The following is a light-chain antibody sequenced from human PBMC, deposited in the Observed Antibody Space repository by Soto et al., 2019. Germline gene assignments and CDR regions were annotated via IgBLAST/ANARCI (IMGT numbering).Light chain of an antibody. CDR1: HSVGSL. J-gene: IGKJ1*01. V-gene: IGKV3-11*01. Sequence: EIVLTQSPATLSLSPGDRATLSCRASHSVGSLLAWYQQKPGQAPRLLMYFASNRATGIPPRFSGSGSGTDFTLTIDSLEPEDFAVYYCQQRSAWSWTFGQGTRVEIK. CDR2: FAS. CDR3: QQRSAWSWT.